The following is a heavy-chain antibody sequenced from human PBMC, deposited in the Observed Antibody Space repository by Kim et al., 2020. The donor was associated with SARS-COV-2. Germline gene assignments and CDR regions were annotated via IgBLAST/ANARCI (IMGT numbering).Heavy chain of an antibody. CDR2: IIPIFGTT. V-gene: IGHV1-69*13. CDR3: AKDRDNSGYPGVLDC. D-gene: IGHD3-22*01. CDR1: GGTFSNYV. J-gene: IGHJ4*02. Sequence: SVKVSCKASGGTFSNYVVTWVRQAPGQGLEWMGDIIPIFGTTNYAQKFEGRVTITADESTNTAYMEMSSLTSEDMAVYYCAKDRDNSGYPGVLDCWGQGTLVTVSS.